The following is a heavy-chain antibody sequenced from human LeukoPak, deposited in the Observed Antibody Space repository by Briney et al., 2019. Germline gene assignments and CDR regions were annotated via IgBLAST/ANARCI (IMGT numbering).Heavy chain of an antibody. J-gene: IGHJ5*02. CDR2: IYYSGTT. CDR3: ARAEVGATIWFDP. V-gene: IGHV4-59*01. CDR1: GGSINSYY. D-gene: IGHD1-26*01. Sequence: SETLSLTCSVSGGSINSYYWSWIRQPPGKGREWIGYIYYSGTTNYNPSLRSRVTMLVDTSKNQFTLKLSSVTAADTAVYYCARAEVGATIWFDPWGQGTLVTVSS.